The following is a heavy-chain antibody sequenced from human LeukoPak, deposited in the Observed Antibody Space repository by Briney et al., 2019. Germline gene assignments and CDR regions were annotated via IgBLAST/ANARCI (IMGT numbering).Heavy chain of an antibody. V-gene: IGHV3-30*18. Sequence: GGSLRLSCAASGFTFSSYGMHWVRQAPGKGLEWVAVISYDGSNKYYADSVKGRFTISRDNSKNTLYLQMNSLRAEDTAVYYCAKDRLSSWLDYWGQGTLVTVSS. J-gene: IGHJ4*02. CDR3: AKDRLSSWLDY. D-gene: IGHD6-13*01. CDR2: ISYDGSNK. CDR1: GFTFSSYG.